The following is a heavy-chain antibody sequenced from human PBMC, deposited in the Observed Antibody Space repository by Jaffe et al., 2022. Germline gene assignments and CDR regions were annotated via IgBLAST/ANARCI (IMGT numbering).Heavy chain of an antibody. Sequence: QVQVVQSGTEVKKPGASMKVSCKTSGYTFTSYYIHWVRQGPGQGLEWMGIINPSAGNTNYAQKFQGRVTMTRDTSTSTVYMELSSLRSDDTAVYYCARERAGGYFDYWGQGTLVTVSS. D-gene: IGHD2-15*01. CDR2: INPSAGNT. CDR3: ARERAGGYFDY. J-gene: IGHJ4*02. CDR1: GYTFTSYY. V-gene: IGHV1-46*01.